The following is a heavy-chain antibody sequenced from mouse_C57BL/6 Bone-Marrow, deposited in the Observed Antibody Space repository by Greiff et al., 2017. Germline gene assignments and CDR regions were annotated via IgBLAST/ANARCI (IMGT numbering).Heavy chain of an antibody. J-gene: IGHJ1*03. V-gene: IGHV1-19*01. CDR3: FITTVVAPDWYFDV. Sequence: EVQLVESGPVLVKPGASVKMSCKASGYTFTDYYMNWVKQSHGKSLEWIGVINPYNGGTSYNQKFKGKATLTVDKSSSTAYMELNSLTSEDSAVYYQFITTVVAPDWYFDVWVTGTTVTVSS. CDR2: INPYNGGT. D-gene: IGHD1-1*01. CDR1: GYTFTDYY.